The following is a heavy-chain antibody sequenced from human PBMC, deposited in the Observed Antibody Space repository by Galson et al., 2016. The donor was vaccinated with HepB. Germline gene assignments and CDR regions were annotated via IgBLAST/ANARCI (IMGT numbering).Heavy chain of an antibody. D-gene: IGHD3-10*01. CDR1: GGSINSHVYY. CDR3: ARTIYGSGSKRAFDF. Sequence: SETLSLTCNVSGGSINSHVYYWGWIRQAPGKGLEWIGKFYYTGGTTFYNPPLKSRANISVDASKNQFSLTLKSVTAADTAVYYCARTIYGSGSKRAFDFWGQGTLVTVSS. CDR2: FYYTGGTT. J-gene: IGHJ4*02. V-gene: IGHV4-39*01.